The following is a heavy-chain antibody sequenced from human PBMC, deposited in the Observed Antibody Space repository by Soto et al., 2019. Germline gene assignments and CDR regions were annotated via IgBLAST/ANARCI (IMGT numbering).Heavy chain of an antibody. D-gene: IGHD6-13*01. Sequence: QVQLVESGGGLVKPGGSLRLCCAASGFTFSDYYMSWIRQAPGKGLEWVSYISSSSSYTNYADSVKGRFTISRDNAKNSLYLQMNSLRDEDTAAYHCARTIAAAGGRRYFDLWGRGTLVTVSS. CDR2: ISSSSSYT. CDR1: GFTFSDYY. CDR3: ARTIAAAGGRRYFDL. V-gene: IGHV3-11*05. J-gene: IGHJ2*01.